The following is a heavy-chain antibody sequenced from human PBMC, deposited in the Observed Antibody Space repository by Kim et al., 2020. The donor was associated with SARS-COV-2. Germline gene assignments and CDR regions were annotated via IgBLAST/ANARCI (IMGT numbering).Heavy chain of an antibody. D-gene: IGHD3-9*01. CDR1: GFTFSSYS. CDR3: ARSYYDILTGQQTEGCLDY. V-gene: IGHV3-48*02. J-gene: IGHJ4*02. CDR2: ISSSSSTI. Sequence: GGSLRLSCAASGFTFSSYSMNWVRQAPGKGLEWVSYISSSSSTIYYADSVKGRFTISRDNAKNSLYLQMNSLRDEDTAVYYCARSYYDILTGQQTEGCLDYWGQGTLVTVSS.